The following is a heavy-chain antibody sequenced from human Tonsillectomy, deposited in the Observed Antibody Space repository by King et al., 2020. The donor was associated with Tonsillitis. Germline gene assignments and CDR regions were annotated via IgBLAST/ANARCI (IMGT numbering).Heavy chain of an antibody. CDR2: ISAYNRHT. CDR1: GYTFTSYG. CDR3: ARDGATAAGTHSDH. V-gene: IGHV1-18*04. Sequence: QLVQSGAEVKKPGASVKVSCKASGYTFTSYGISWVRQAPGQRLEWMGWISAYNRHTNYAQKFQGRVTMTTDPSTSTAYMELRSLRSDDTAVYYCARDGATAAGTHSDHGGQGTLVTVSS. D-gene: IGHD6-13*01. J-gene: IGHJ4*02.